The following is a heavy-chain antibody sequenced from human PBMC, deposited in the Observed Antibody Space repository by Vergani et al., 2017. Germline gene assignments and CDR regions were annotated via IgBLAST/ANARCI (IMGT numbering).Heavy chain of an antibody. CDR1: GYTFTSYA. CDR2: IIPILGIA. Sequence: QVQLVQSGAEVKKPGASVKVSCKASGYTFTSYAMHWVRQAPGQRLEWMGWIIPILGIANYAQKFQGRVTITADKSTSTAYMELSSLRSEDTAVYYCARVRYYDSSGYYYADAFDIWGQGTMVTVSS. J-gene: IGHJ3*02. V-gene: IGHV1-69*10. D-gene: IGHD3-22*01. CDR3: ARVRYYDSSGYYYADAFDI.